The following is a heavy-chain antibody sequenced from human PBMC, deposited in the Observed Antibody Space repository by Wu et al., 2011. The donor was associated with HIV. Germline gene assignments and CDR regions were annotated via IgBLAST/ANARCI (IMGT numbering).Heavy chain of an antibody. CDR1: GGTFSNNA. D-gene: IGHD3-10*01. CDR2: IIPIFGTP. J-gene: IGHJ5*01. V-gene: IGHV1-69*06. Sequence: QVQLVQSGAEVKKPGSSVRVACKASGGTFSNNAFSWVRQAPGQGPEWMGRIIPIFGTPKYAQKFQGSVTITADRSTSTAYMELSSLRSEDTAVYYCASQPPSMIRGIIYNWFESWGQGTQVTVSS. CDR3: ASQPPSMIRGIIYNWFES.